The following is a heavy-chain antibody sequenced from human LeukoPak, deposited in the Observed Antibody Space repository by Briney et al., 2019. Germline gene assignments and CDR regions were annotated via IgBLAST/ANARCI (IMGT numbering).Heavy chain of an antibody. V-gene: IGHV3-13*01. D-gene: IGHD3-10*01. J-gene: IGHJ6*02. CDR1: GFTFSSYD. CDR2: IGTAGDT. CDR3: ARVSRYYYGSGRVLDV. Sequence: GGSLRLSCAASGFTFSSYDMHWVRQATGKGLEWVSAIGTAGDTYYPGSVKGRFTISRENAKNSLYLQMNSLRAGDTAVYYCARVSRYYYGSGRVLDVWGQGTTVTVSS.